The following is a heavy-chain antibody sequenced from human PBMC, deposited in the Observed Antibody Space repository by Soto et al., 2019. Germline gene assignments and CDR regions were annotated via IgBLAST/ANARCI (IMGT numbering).Heavy chain of an antibody. CDR1: GFSVSSFY. V-gene: IGHV3-53*04. CDR2: LYTSGNA. J-gene: IGHJ4*02. D-gene: IGHD2-21*02. Sequence: EGQLVESGGGLVQPGGSLRLSCAASGFSVSSFYMTWVRQAPGKGLEWVAVLYTSGNAHYADSVKDRFTISRHNSKNTMYLEMNSLRREDTAIYYCARETAAGMLDDWGLGTLVRVSS. CDR3: ARETAAGMLDD.